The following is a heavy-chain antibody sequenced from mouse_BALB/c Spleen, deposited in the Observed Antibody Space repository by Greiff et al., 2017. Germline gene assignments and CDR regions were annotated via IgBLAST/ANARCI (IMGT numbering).Heavy chain of an antibody. V-gene: IGHV10-1*02. CDR3: VSIYYDYEDFFDY. Sequence: EVKLVESGGGLVQPKGSLKLSCAASGFTFNTYAMNWVRQAPGKGLEWVARIRSKSNNYATYYADSVKDRFTISRDDSQSMLYLQMNNLKTEDTAMYYCVSIYYDYEDFFDYWGQGTTLTVSS. J-gene: IGHJ2*01. D-gene: IGHD2-4*01. CDR1: GFTFNTYA. CDR2: IRSKSNNYAT.